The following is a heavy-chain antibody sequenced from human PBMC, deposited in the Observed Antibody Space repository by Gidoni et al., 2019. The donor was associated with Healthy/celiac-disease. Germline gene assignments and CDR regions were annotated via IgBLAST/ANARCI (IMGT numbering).Heavy chain of an antibody. CDR1: GFTFSSYA. V-gene: IGHV3-30-3*01. Sequence: QVQLLESGGGVVQPGRSLRLSCAASGFTFSSYAMHWVRQAPGKGLEWVAVISYDGSNKYYADSVKGRFTISRDNSENTLYLQMNSLRAEDTAVYYCARGEWLAINYFDYWGQGTLVTVSS. CDR2: ISYDGSNK. D-gene: IGHD6-19*01. CDR3: ARGEWLAINYFDY. J-gene: IGHJ4*02.